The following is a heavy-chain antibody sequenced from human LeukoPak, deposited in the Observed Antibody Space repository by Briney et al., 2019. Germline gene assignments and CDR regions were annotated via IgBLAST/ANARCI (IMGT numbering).Heavy chain of an antibody. CDR3: ARDFRAYGLYYYYYMDV. V-gene: IGHV1-2*02. D-gene: IGHD3/OR15-3a*01. CDR2: INPNSGGT. CDR1: GYTFTGYY. J-gene: IGHJ6*03. Sequence: GASVKVSCKASGYTFTGYYMHWVRQAPGQGLEWMGWINPNSGGTNYAQKFQGRVTMTRDTSISTAYMELSRLRSDDTAVYYCARDFRAYGLYYYYYMDVWGKGTTVTVSS.